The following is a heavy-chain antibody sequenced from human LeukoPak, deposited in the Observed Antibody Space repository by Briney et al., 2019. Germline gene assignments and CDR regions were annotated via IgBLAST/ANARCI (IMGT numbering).Heavy chain of an antibody. CDR3: ARASELERGGTPSDY. J-gene: IGHJ4*02. V-gene: IGHV3-21*04. CDR1: GFTFSSYS. CDR2: ITSSGRYI. Sequence: PGGSLRLSCAASGFTFSSYSMNWVRQAPGKGLEWVSSITSSGRYIYYADSVKGRFTISRGNSKNTLYLQMNSLRAEDTAVYYCARASELERGGTPSDYWGQGTLVTVSS. D-gene: IGHD1-1*01.